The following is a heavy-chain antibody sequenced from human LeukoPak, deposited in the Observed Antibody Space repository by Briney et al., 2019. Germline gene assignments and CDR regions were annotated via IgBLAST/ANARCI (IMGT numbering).Heavy chain of an antibody. CDR3: ARAPAIVGMLYLYGMDV. CDR2: ISHSGSA. J-gene: IGHJ6*02. CDR1: GGSFSGYY. Sequence: PSETLSLTCAVYGGSFSGYYWNWIRQPPGKGLEWIGEISHSGSANYNPSLKSRLTISVDASKHQFSLRLSSVTAADTAVYYCARAPAIVGMLYLYGMDVWGQGTTVTVSS. V-gene: IGHV4-34*01. D-gene: IGHD2-8*01.